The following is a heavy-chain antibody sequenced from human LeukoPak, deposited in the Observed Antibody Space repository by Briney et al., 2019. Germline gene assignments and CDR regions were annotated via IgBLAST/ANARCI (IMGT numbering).Heavy chain of an antibody. CDR1: GFTFSNAW. J-gene: IGHJ4*02. V-gene: IGHV3-15*01. CDR3: ARASASLVTSAGID. D-gene: IGHD6-13*01. CDR2: IKSKTDGATT. Sequence: GGSLRPSCAASGFTFSNAWMSWVRQAPGKGLEWVGRIKSKTDGATTDYTAPVQGRFTISRDDSENTLYLQMNSLKTEDTAVYYCARASASLVTSAGIDWGQGTLVTVSS.